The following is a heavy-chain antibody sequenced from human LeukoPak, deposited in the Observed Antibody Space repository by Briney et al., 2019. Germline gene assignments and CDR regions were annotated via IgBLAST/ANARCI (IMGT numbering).Heavy chain of an antibody. CDR1: GFTFSSYG. Sequence: PGRSLRLSCAASGFTFSSYGMHWVRQAPGKGLEWVAVIWYDGSNKYYADPVKGRFTISRDNSKNTPYLQMNSLRAEDTAVYYCARDSSGPNGNWFDPWGQGTLVTVSS. CDR3: ARDSSGPNGNWFDP. J-gene: IGHJ5*02. V-gene: IGHV3-33*01. CDR2: IWYDGSNK. D-gene: IGHD6-19*01.